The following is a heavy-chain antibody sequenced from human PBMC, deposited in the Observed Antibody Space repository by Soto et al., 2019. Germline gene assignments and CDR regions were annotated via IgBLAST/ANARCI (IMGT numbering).Heavy chain of an antibody. CDR1: GGTFNNYA. D-gene: IGHD3-22*01. Sequence: ASVRVSCKASGGTFNNYALSWVRQAPGQGLEWMGGIIPIFGTANYAQKFQGRVTITADESTSTAYMELSSLRSEDTAVYYCARRRYYDSSGFWFDPWGQGTLVTVSS. V-gene: IGHV1-69*13. CDR3: ARRRYYDSSGFWFDP. CDR2: IIPIFGTA. J-gene: IGHJ5*02.